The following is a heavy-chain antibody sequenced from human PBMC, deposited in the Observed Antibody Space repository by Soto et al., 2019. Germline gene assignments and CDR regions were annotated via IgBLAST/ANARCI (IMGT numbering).Heavy chain of an antibody. CDR1: GGSISSGGYY. J-gene: IGHJ6*02. V-gene: IGHV4-31*03. CDR3: ARGEKRGRYYYYGMDV. Sequence: SETLSLTCTVSGGSISSGGYYWSWIRQHPGKGLEWIGYIYYSGSTYYNPSLKSRVTISVDTSKNQFSLKLSSVTAADTAVYYCARGEKRGRYYYYGMDVWGQGTTVTVSS. CDR2: IYYSGST. D-gene: IGHD3-10*01.